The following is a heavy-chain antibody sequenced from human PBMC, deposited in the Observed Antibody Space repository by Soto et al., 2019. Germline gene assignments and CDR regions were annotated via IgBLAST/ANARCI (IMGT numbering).Heavy chain of an antibody. CDR2: MSPYNGHT. D-gene: IGHD3-10*01. J-gene: IGHJ5*01. Sequence: QVQLMQSGPEVKKTGASVKVSCKASGYPFTVFGISWVRQAPGQGLEWMGWMSPYNGHTNYAQKLQGRVTMTPDTSTSTAYMELRSLRSDDTAVYYCARDPGGARGFDFWGQGTRVTVSS. V-gene: IGHV1-18*01. CDR3: ARDPGGARGFDF. CDR1: GYPFTVFG.